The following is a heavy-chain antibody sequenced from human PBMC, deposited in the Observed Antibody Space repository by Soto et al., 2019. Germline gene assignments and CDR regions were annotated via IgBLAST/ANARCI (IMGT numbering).Heavy chain of an antibody. CDR1: GGTFSSYA. CDR2: IIPIFGTA. Sequence: GASVKVSCKASGGTFSSYAISWVRQAPGQGLEWMGGIIPIFGTANYAQKFQGRVTITADESTSTAYMELSSQRSEDTAVYYCARVIAVAGDYYYYGMDVWGQGTTVTVSS. CDR3: ARVIAVAGDYYYYGMDV. V-gene: IGHV1-69*13. J-gene: IGHJ6*02. D-gene: IGHD6-19*01.